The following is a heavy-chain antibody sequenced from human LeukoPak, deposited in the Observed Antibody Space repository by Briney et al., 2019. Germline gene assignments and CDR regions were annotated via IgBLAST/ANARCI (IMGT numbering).Heavy chain of an antibody. D-gene: IGHD5-18*01. CDR3: ARGTAMAPSPNWFDP. J-gene: IGHJ5*02. Sequence: ASVKVSCKASGYTFTSYGISWVRQAPGQGLEWMGWISGSNGNTNYAQKLQGRVTMTTDTSTSTAYMELRSLRSDDTAVYYCARGTAMAPSPNWFDPWGQGTLVTVSS. CDR2: ISGSNGNT. CDR1: GYTFTSYG. V-gene: IGHV1-18*01.